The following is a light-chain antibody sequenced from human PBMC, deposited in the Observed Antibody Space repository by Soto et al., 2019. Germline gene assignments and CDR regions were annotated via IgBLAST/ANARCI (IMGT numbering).Light chain of an antibody. J-gene: IGKJ1*01. CDR3: QQVDNLPQWT. CDR2: DVS. Sequence: DIQMTQSPSSLSASVGDRVTITCQASRDISNFLNWYQQKPGRAPKLLIYDVSNLETGVPSRFSGSGSGTDFTFTISSLHPEDVATHYCQQVDNLPQWTFGQGPKVESK. CDR1: RDISNF. V-gene: IGKV1-33*01.